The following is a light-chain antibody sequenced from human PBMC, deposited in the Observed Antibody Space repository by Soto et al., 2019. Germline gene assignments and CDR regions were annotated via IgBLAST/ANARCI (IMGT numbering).Light chain of an antibody. CDR1: QSVSSTY. Sequence: EIVLTQSPGTLSLSPGERATLSCRASQSVSSTYLAWYQQNPGQAPRLLIYGASSRPTGIPDRFSGRGSGTAFTLAISRLEPEDFAVYFCQQYGSSSYTFGQGTKLEIK. CDR2: GAS. CDR3: QQYGSSSYT. J-gene: IGKJ2*01. V-gene: IGKV3-20*01.